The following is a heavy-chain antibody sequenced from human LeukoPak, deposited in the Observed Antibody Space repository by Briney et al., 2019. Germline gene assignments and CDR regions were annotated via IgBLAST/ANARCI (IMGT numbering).Heavy chain of an antibody. CDR2: INPNSGGT. D-gene: IGHD3-9*01. Sequence: ASVKVSCKASGYTFTGYYMHWVRQAPGQGLERMGWINPNSGGTNYAQKFQGRVTMTRDTSISTAYMELSRLRSDDTAVYYCARDRVLLRYFDWFFGLDVWGQGTTVTVSS. V-gene: IGHV1-2*02. CDR1: GYTFTGYY. CDR3: ARDRVLLRYFDWFFGLDV. J-gene: IGHJ6*02.